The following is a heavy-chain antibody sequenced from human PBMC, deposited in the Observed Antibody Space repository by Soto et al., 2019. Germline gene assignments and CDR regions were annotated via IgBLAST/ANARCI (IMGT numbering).Heavy chain of an antibody. CDR1: GFTLSSYS. D-gene: IGHD3-10*01. CDR3: ATKLGL. J-gene: IGHJ4*02. CDR2: ISGSGGST. V-gene: IGHV3-23*01. Sequence: GGSPRPPFLASGFTLSSYSMSWVRQAPGKGLEWVSAISGSGGSTYYADSVKGRLTISRDNSKNTLYPQMNSPRAEDTAVYYCATKLGLWGQGTLVTVSS.